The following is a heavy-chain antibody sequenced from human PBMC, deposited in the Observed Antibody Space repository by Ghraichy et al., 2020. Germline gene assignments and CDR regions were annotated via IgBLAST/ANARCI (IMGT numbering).Heavy chain of an antibody. Sequence: GESLNISCAASGFTFGSNWMTWVRQAPGKGLEWVGNIKQDGSEKYYVGSVKGRFSISRDNAKNSLYLQMNSLRDEDTAVYYCARAVHRVGPYLDYWVQGTLVPVSS. V-gene: IGHV3-7*01. CDR3: ARAVHRVGPYLDY. CDR2: IKQDGSEK. CDR1: GFTFGSNW. J-gene: IGHJ4*02. D-gene: IGHD1-26*01.